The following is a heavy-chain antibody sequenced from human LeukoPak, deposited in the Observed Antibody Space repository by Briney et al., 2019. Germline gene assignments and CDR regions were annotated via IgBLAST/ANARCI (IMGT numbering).Heavy chain of an antibody. CDR3: ARDDAAVPDYYYGMDV. D-gene: IGHD2-2*01. CDR1: GYTFTGYY. V-gene: IGHV1-2*02. Sequence: ASVKASCKASGYTFTGYYMHWVRQAPGQGLEWMGWINPNSGGTNYAQKFQGRVTMTRDTSISTAYMELSRLRSDDTAVYYCARDDAAVPDYYYGMDVWGQGTTVTVSS. J-gene: IGHJ6*02. CDR2: INPNSGGT.